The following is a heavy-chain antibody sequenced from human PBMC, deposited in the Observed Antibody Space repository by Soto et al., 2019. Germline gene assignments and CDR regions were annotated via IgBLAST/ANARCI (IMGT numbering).Heavy chain of an antibody. CDR3: ERYLFILASFDY. D-gene: IGHD2-15*01. CDR2: IYYSGST. J-gene: IGHJ4*02. V-gene: IGHV4-59*08. CDR1: GGSISNLY. Sequence: PSEPLSLTCTVFGGSISNLYWSWIRQPPGKGLEWIGYIYYSGSTYYNPSLKRRVPISVYTYKNQFSMKLISVTAADTAVYYCERYLFILASFDYCGQGALVSV.